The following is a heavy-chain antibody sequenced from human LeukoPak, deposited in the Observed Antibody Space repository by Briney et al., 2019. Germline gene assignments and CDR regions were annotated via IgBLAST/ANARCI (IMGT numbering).Heavy chain of an antibody. J-gene: IGHJ4*02. CDR1: GYTFTSYD. CDR3: AREIGPRQLHLWGSAFDY. D-gene: IGHD5-18*01. CDR2: MNPNSGDT. Sequence: ASVKVSCKASGYTFTSYDISWVRQATGQGLEWMGWMNPNSGDTGYAQKFQGRVTMTRNTSISTAYMELSSLRSEDTAVYYCAREIGPRQLHLWGSAFDYWGQGTLVTVSS. V-gene: IGHV1-8*01.